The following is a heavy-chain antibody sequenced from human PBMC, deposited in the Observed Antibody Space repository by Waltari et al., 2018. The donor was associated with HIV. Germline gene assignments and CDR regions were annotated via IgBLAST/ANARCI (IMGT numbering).Heavy chain of an antibody. CDR2: MSINNGNA. D-gene: IGHD3-3*01. Sequence: QAQLVQSGAEVGKPGASVKVSCKASGYNFAPFDINWVRRAPGQGLEWMGWMSINNGNAGYGQRFKGRVTLTRDTSIDTAYMELHSLTPQDTAVYYCVTSRPGAVFGDFWGQGTPVMVSS. CDR3: VTSRPGAVFGDF. V-gene: IGHV1-8*01. CDR1: GYNFAPFD. J-gene: IGHJ4*02.